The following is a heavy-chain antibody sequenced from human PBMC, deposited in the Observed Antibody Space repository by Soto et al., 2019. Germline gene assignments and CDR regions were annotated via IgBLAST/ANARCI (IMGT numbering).Heavy chain of an antibody. CDR3: ASDTGDCSGTSDGY. Sequence: QVQLVQSGAEVKKPGASVKVSCKASGYTFTSYGISWVRQAPGQGLEWMGWISAYNGNTNYAQKLQGRVTMTTETSMRTHYMGPWSLTSENTPAYYCASDTGDCSGTSDGYWGQGTLVTVSS. D-gene: IGHD2-21*01. CDR2: ISAYNGNT. V-gene: IGHV1-18*01. J-gene: IGHJ4*02. CDR1: GYTFTSYG.